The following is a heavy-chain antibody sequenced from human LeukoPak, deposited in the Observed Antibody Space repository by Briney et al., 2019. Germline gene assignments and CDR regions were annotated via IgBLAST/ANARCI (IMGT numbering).Heavy chain of an antibody. V-gene: IGHV3-30*18. CDR2: ISYDGNHK. J-gene: IGHJ4*02. Sequence: GRSLRLSCAASGLTFSSYNMHWVRQAPGKGLEWVAVISYDGNHKYYADSVKGRFTISRDNSKNTLYLQMNGLRADDTAVYYCAKGYVYRSGAGSFDYWGQGTLVTVSS. CDR1: GLTFSSYN. D-gene: IGHD3-10*01. CDR3: AKGYVYRSGAGSFDY.